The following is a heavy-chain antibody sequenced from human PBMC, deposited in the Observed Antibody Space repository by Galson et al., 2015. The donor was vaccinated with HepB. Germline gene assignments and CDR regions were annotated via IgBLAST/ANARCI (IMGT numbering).Heavy chain of an antibody. D-gene: IGHD2-15*01. V-gene: IGHV3-13*05. J-gene: IGHJ6*02. CDR1: GFTFSSYD. CDR2: IGTAGDP. CDR3: ARGVGRYCSGGSCYPLKLGGMDV. Sequence: SLRLSCAASGFTFSSYDMHWVRQATGKGLEWVSAIGTAGDPYYPGSVKGRFTISRENAKNSLYLQMNSLRAGDTAVYYCARGVGRYCSGGSCYPLKLGGMDVWGQGTTVTVSS.